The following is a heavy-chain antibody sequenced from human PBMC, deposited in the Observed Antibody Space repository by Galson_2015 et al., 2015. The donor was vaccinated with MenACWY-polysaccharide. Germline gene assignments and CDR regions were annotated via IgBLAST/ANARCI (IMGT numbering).Heavy chain of an antibody. CDR1: TFTLSNAW. Sequence: SLRLSCAASTFTLSNAWMNWVRQAPGKGLEWVGRLKSNFADGTTDYAAPVKGRFTISRDDSKNTLYLQMNSLKIEDTAVYYCTPDPRHEILRDWGQGTLVPVSA. V-gene: IGHV3-15*01. D-gene: IGHD2-15*01. CDR3: TPDPRHEILRD. CDR2: LKSNFADGTT. J-gene: IGHJ4*02.